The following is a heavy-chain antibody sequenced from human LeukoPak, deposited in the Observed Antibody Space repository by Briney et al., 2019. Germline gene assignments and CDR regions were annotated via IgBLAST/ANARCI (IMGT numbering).Heavy chain of an antibody. Sequence: ASVKVSCKASGYTFTDYHIYWMRQAPGQGLEWMGWNNPNSGGTNYAQKFQGRVTMTWDTYTNTAYMDLSRMRSDDTAVYFCARVRAIAATGTGARSFRDWGQGTLVTVSS. J-gene: IGHJ1*01. CDR3: ARVRAIAATGTGARSFRD. D-gene: IGHD1-1*01. CDR2: NNPNSGGT. CDR1: GYTFTDYH. V-gene: IGHV1-2*02.